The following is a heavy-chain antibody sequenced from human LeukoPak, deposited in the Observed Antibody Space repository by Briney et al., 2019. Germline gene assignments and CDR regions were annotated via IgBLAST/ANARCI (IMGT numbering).Heavy chain of an antibody. D-gene: IGHD3-3*01. CDR1: GYTFTSYG. CDR2: ISAYNGNT. Sequence: ASVKVSCKASGYTFTSYGISWVRQAPGQGLEWMGWISAYNGNTNYAQKLQGRVTMTTDTSTSTACMELRSLRSDDTAVYYCARATTIFGVVILPYYFDYWGQGTLVTVSP. CDR3: ARATTIFGVVILPYYFDY. V-gene: IGHV1-18*01. J-gene: IGHJ4*02.